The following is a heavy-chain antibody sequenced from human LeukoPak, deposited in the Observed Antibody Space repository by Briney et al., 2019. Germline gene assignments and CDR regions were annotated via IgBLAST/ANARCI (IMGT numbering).Heavy chain of an antibody. V-gene: IGHV3-30*02. Sequence: GGSLRLSCAASGFTFSSYGMHWVRQAPGKGLEWVAFIRYDGSNKYYADSVKGRFTISRDNSKTTLYLQMNSLRAEDTAVYYCAKDDTYYYGSGSYDYWGQGTLVTVSS. CDR3: AKDDTYYYGSGSYDY. D-gene: IGHD3-10*01. J-gene: IGHJ4*02. CDR2: IRYDGSNK. CDR1: GFTFSSYG.